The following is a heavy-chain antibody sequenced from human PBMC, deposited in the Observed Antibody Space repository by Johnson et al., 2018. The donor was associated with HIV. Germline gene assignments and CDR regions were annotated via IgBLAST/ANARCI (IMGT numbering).Heavy chain of an antibody. CDR2: ISNSGSSV. V-gene: IGHV3-48*04. Sequence: VQLVESGGGVVQPGRSLRLSCVASGFTFSSYAMHWVRQAPGKGLEWVSYISNSGSSVYYADSVKGRFTISRDNAKNSLYLQMNSLRAEDTAVYYCARDSYDISGQQHDAFDIWGQGTMVTVSS. CDR1: GFTFSSYA. D-gene: IGHD3-22*01. CDR3: ARDSYDISGQQHDAFDI. J-gene: IGHJ3*02.